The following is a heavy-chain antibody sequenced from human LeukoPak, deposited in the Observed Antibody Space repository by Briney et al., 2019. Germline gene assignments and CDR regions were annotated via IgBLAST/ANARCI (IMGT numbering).Heavy chain of an antibody. D-gene: IGHD2-15*01. CDR3: AGVRVVAATSGFDP. Sequence: SETLSLTCAVSGGSISSSNWRSWVRQPPGEGLEWIGETYHSGSTNYNPSLKSRVTISVDKSKNQFSLMLSSVTAADTAVYYCAGVRVVAATSGFDPWGQGTLVTVSS. V-gene: IGHV4-4*02. CDR1: GGSISSSNW. CDR2: TYHSGST. J-gene: IGHJ5*01.